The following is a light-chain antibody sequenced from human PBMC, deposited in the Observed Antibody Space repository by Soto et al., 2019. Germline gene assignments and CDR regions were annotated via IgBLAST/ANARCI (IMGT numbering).Light chain of an antibody. Sequence: VVKTQSPATLSVSPGERATLSCRASQSVNRKLAWYQQKPGQGPRLLIYGASTRATDIPARFSGSGSGTEFTLTISSLQSEDFAVYYCQQYSNWAPITFGQGTRLEIK. CDR3: QQYSNWAPIT. J-gene: IGKJ5*01. CDR2: GAS. CDR1: QSVNRK. V-gene: IGKV3-15*01.